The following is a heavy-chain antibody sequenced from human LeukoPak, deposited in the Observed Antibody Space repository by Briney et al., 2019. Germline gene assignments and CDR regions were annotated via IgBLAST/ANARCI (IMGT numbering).Heavy chain of an antibody. V-gene: IGHV1-2*02. J-gene: IGHJ4*02. Sequence: ASVKVSCKASGYTFTGYYIHWVRQAPGHGLEWMGWINPNGGDTNFAQKFQGRVTMTRDTSISTAYMELSSLRSDDTAVYYCARDFRYLGIAAAGSNYWGQGTLVTVSS. D-gene: IGHD6-13*01. CDR1: GYTFTGYY. CDR3: ARDFRYLGIAAAGSNY. CDR2: INPNGGDT.